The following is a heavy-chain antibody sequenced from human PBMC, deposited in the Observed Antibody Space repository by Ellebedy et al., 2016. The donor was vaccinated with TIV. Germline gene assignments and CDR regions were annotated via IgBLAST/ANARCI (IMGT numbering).Heavy chain of an antibody. D-gene: IGHD3-10*01. CDR1: GFTFDNYT. J-gene: IGHJ6*02. CDR3: AKERGLSGYYYYDMDV. CDR2: ISWDGDAT. V-gene: IGHV3-43*01. Sequence: GESLKISCAASGFTFDNYTMHWVRQAPGKGLEWVSLISWDGDATYYADSVKGRFTISRDNSKNSLYLQMHSLRTEDTALYYCAKERGLSGYYYYDMDVWGQGTTVTVSS.